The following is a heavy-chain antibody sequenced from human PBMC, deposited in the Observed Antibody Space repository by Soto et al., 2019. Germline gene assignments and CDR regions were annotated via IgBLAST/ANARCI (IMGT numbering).Heavy chain of an antibody. CDR1: GGSISSYF. CDR3: ARMNQLAPKRNAFDI. CDR2: VHYSGNT. D-gene: IGHD1-1*01. Sequence: SETLSLTCTVSGGSISSYFWTWVRQSPGKGLQWIGYVHYSGNTNYNPSLKSRVTMSVDTSKNQFSLRLTSVTAADTAVYYCARMNQLAPKRNAFDIWGQGTMVTV. V-gene: IGHV4-59*01. J-gene: IGHJ3*02.